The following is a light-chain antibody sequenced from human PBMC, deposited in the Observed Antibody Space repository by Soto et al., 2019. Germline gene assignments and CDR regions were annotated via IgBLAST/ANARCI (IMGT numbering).Light chain of an antibody. CDR1: QGVGGW. J-gene: IGKJ4*01. Sequence: IQMTQSPSSVSASVGDRVTMTCRASQGVGGWLAWYQQKPGKAPKLLIYKASTLKSGVPSRFSGSGSGTEFTLTISNLQPDDFATYYCQQYDTYPLTFGGGTKVDIK. CDR2: KAS. CDR3: QQYDTYPLT. V-gene: IGKV1-5*03.